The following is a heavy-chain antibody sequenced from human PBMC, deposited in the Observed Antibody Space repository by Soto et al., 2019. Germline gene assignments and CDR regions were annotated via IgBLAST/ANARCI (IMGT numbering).Heavy chain of an antibody. Sequence: SETLSLTCSVSGGSISSGYYYWSWIRQPPGKGLEWIGNTYYSGNTYYNPSLKSRLIISIDTSKNQFSLKVGSVTAADTAVYYCARGRQLASLGYYYYGMDVWGQGTTVTVSS. J-gene: IGHJ6*02. D-gene: IGHD6-6*01. CDR2: TYYSGNT. CDR1: GGSISSGYYY. CDR3: ARGRQLASLGYYYYGMDV. V-gene: IGHV4-30-4*01.